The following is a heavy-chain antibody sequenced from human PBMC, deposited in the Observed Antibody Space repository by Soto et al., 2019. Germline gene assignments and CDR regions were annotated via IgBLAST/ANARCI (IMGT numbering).Heavy chain of an antibody. CDR2: IYWDDDK. CDR3: ARLVAAGITYYFDS. CDR1: AFSLSTSGVG. J-gene: IGHJ4*02. V-gene: IGHV2-5*02. D-gene: IGHD2-21*01. Sequence: QITLKESDPTLVKPTQTLTLTCTFSAFSLSTSGVGVGWIRQPPGKALEWLTFIYWDDDKRYSPSLKSRLTITKDTSKNQVVLTMTNMDPVDTATYYCARLVAAGITYYFDSWGQGTLVTVSS.